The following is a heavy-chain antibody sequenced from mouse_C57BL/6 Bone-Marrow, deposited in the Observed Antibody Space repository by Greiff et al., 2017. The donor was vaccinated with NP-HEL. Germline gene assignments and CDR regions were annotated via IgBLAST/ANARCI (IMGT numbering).Heavy chain of an antibody. CDR3: ARGGWLRYAMDY. D-gene: IGHD2-2*01. J-gene: IGHJ4*01. CDR2: ISYDGSN. CDR1: GYSITSGYY. V-gene: IGHV3-6*01. Sequence: EVKVEESGPGLVKPSQSLSLTCSVTGYSITSGYYWNWIRQFPGNKLEWMGYISYDGSNNYNPSLKNRISITRDTSKNQFFLKLNSVTTEDTATYYCARGGWLRYAMDYWGQGTSVTVSS.